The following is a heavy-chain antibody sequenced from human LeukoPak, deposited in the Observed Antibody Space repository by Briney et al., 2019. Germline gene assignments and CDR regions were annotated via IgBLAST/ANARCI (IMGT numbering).Heavy chain of an antibody. J-gene: IGHJ6*03. V-gene: IGHV1-69*05. Sequence: SVKVSCKASGGTFISYAISWVRQAPGQGLEWMGRIIPIFGTANYAQKFQGRVTITTDESTSTAYMELSSLRSEDTAVYYCASGAESARPFYYYMDVWGKGTTVTVSS. D-gene: IGHD6-6*01. CDR1: GGTFISYA. CDR3: ASGAESARPFYYYMDV. CDR2: IIPIFGTA.